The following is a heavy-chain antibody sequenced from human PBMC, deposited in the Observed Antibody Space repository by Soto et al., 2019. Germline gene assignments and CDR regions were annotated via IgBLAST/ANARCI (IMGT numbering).Heavy chain of an antibody. V-gene: IGHV1-69*01. CDR3: ARDRRRWLQFGHFDY. CDR2: IIPIFGTA. CDR1: GGTFSSYA. D-gene: IGHD5-12*01. Sequence: QVQLVKSGAEVKKPGSSVKVSCKASGGTFSSYAISWVRQAPGQGLEWMGGIIPIFGTANYAQKFQGRVTITADESTSTAYMELSSLRSEDTAVYYCARDRRRWLQFGHFDYWGQGTLVTVSS. J-gene: IGHJ4*02.